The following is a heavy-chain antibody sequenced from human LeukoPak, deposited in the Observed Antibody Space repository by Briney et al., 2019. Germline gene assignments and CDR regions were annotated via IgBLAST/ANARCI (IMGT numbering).Heavy chain of an antibody. CDR1: GGSISSGDYY. J-gene: IGHJ5*02. Sequence: SETLSLTCIVSGGSISSGDYYWSWIRQPPGKGLEWIGYIYYSGSTYYNPSLKSRVTISVDTSKSQFSLKLSSVTAADPAVYSCARARWSAMVRGSWFDPWGQGTLVTVPS. CDR3: ARARWSAMVRGSWFDP. V-gene: IGHV4-30-4*08. D-gene: IGHD3-10*01. CDR2: IYYSGST.